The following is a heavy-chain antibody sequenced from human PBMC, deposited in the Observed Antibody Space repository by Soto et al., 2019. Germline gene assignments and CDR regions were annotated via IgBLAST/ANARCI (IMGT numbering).Heavy chain of an antibody. D-gene: IGHD3-10*01. CDR2: ISGSGSTI. J-gene: IGHJ4*02. CDR1: GLMFSDSY. V-gene: IGHV3-11*01. CDR3: VYGSGSYPY. Sequence: GGSLRLSCAASGLMFSDSYMSWIRQAPGKGLEWVSYISGSGSTIYYADAVKGRFTISRDNAKSSLFLQMNSLRVEDTALYYCVYGSGSYPYWGQGTLVTVSS.